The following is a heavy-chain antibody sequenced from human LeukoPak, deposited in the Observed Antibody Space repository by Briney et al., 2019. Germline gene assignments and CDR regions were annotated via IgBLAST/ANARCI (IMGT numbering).Heavy chain of an antibody. V-gene: IGHV4-59*08. CDR1: GGSISSDY. D-gene: IGHD1-26*01. CDR3: ARHKGLVVGATNYYYYYMGV. Sequence: SETLSLTCTVSGGSISSDYWSWIRQPPGKGLEWIGYIYYSGSTKYNPPLKSRVIISVDTSKNQFSLKLSSVTAADTAVYYCARHKGLVVGATNYYYYYMGVWGKGTTVTVSS. CDR2: IYYSGST. J-gene: IGHJ6*03.